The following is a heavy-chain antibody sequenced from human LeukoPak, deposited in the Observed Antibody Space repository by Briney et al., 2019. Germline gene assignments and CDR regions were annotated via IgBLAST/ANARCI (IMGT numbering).Heavy chain of an antibody. CDR2: MYYSGST. V-gene: IGHV4-59*08. CDR1: GGSITSYY. D-gene: IGHD2-21*02. J-gene: IGHJ5*02. CDR3: ARRVTSSCFDP. Sequence: PSETLSLTCTVSGGSITSYYWSWIRQPPGKGLEWIGYMYYSGSTNYNPSLKSRVTMSVDTSKNQFSLKLNSVTAADTAVYYWARRVTSSCFDPWGQGTLVTVSS.